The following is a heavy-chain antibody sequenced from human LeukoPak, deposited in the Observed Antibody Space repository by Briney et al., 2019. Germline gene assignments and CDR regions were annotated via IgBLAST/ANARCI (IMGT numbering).Heavy chain of an antibody. D-gene: IGHD6-19*01. V-gene: IGHV3-7*01. CDR1: GITLSNHG. CDR2: IKQDGSEK. Sequence: GGSLRLSCAVSGITLSNHGMSWVRQAPGKGLEWVANIKQDGSEKYYVDSVKGRFTISRDNAKNSLYLQMNSLRAEDTAVYYCARERSSGWYRYWGQGTLVTVSS. J-gene: IGHJ4*02. CDR3: ARERSSGWYRY.